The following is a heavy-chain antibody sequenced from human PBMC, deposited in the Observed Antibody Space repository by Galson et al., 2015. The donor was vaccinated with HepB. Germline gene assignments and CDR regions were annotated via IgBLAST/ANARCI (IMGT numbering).Heavy chain of an antibody. CDR2: ISGNGGRT. V-gene: IGHV3-23*01. Sequence: SLRLSCAASGFSFSSYAMSWVRQAPGQGLEWVSSISGNGGRTHYADSVKGRFTIPRDNSKNTLSLQMNSLRAEDTAIYYCTKVAYTSGWGPFDYWGQGTLVTVSS. CDR1: GFSFSSYA. D-gene: IGHD6-19*01. J-gene: IGHJ4*02. CDR3: TKVAYTSGWGPFDY.